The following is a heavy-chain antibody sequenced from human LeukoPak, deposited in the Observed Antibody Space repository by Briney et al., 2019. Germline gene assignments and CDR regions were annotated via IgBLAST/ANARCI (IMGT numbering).Heavy chain of an antibody. CDR2: IYHSGST. J-gene: IGHJ1*01. D-gene: IGHD2-2*01. CDR1: GYSISSGYY. V-gene: IGHV4-38-2*02. CDR3: ASLGYCSSTSCHKYFQH. Sequence: SETLSLTCTVSGYSISSGYYWGWIRQPPGKGLEWIGSIYHSGSTYYNPSLKSRVTISVDTSKNQFSLKLSSVTAADTAVYYCASLGYCSSTSCHKYFQHWGQGTLVTVSS.